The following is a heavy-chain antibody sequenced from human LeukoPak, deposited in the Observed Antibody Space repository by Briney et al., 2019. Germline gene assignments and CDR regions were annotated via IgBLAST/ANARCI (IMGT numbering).Heavy chain of an antibody. D-gene: IGHD6-13*01. CDR2: ISSSSSYI. V-gene: IGHV3-21*01. CDR3: ARDGPPPGYSSSWYVSGDAFDI. Sequence: GGSLRLSCAASGFTLSSYSMNWVRQAPGKGLEWVSSISSSSSYIYYADSVKGRFTISRDNAKNSLYLQMNSLRAEDTAVYYCARDGPPPGYSSSWYVSGDAFDIWGQGTMVTVSS. J-gene: IGHJ3*02. CDR1: GFTLSSYS.